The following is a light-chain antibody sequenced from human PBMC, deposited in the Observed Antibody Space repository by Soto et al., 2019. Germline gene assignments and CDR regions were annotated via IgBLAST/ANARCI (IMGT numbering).Light chain of an antibody. J-gene: IGKJ1*01. Sequence: DIQMTQSPSSLPASVGDRVTITCRANQTISIYLNWYQQNPGKAPKLLIHSASSLESVVPSRFSGSGSGTDFTLTISSLQPEDFATFYCQQTYISFWTFGQGTKVEIK. V-gene: IGKV1-39*01. CDR1: QTISIY. CDR2: SAS. CDR3: QQTYISFWT.